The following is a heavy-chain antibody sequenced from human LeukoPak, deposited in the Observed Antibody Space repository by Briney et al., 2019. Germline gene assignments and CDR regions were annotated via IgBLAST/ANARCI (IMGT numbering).Heavy chain of an antibody. D-gene: IGHD3-3*01. J-gene: IGHJ3*02. CDR2: IYTSGST. CDR3: ARDLSFSHYDFWSGPPGAFDI. Sequence: PSETLSLTCTVSGGSISSGSYYWSWIRQPAGKGLEWIGRIYTSGSTNYNPSLKSRVTISVDTSKNQFSLKLSSVTAADTAVYYCARDLSFSHYDFWSGPPGAFDIWGQGTMVTVSS. V-gene: IGHV4-61*02. CDR1: GGSISSGSYY.